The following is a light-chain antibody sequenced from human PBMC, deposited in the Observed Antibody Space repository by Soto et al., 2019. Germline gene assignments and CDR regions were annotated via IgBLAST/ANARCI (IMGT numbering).Light chain of an antibody. V-gene: IGKV3-20*01. CDR1: QSVSSY. CDR2: DAS. CDR3: QQYGSSPIT. Sequence: EIVLTQSPATLSWSPGERATLSCKAGQSVSSYLAWYQQKPGQAPRLLIYDASNRATGIPDRFSGSGSGTDFTLTISRLEPEDFAVYYCQQYGSSPITFGQGTRLEIK. J-gene: IGKJ5*01.